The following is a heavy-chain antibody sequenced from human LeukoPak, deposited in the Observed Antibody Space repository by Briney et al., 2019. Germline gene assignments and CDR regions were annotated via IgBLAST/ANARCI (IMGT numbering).Heavy chain of an antibody. V-gene: IGHV4-34*01. CDR2: INHSGST. Sequence: SETLSLTCAVYGGSFSGYYWSWIRQPPGKGLEWIGEINHSGSTNYNPSLKSRVTISVDTSKNQFSLKLSSVTAADTAVYYCASTGSYRCNSYDYWGQGTLVTVSS. CDR3: ASTGSYRCNSYDY. J-gene: IGHJ4*02. CDR1: GGSFSGYY. D-gene: IGHD3-16*02.